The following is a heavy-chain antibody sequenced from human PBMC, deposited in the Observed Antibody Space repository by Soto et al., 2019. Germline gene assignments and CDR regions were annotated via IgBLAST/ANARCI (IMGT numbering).Heavy chain of an antibody. CDR1: GYTFTSYY. J-gene: IGHJ6*02. D-gene: IGHD6-6*01. CDR2: INPSGGST. V-gene: IGHV1-46*01. CDR3: ARDLAFNGKLVYYYGMDV. Sequence: QVQLVQSGAEVKKPGASVKVSCKASGYTFTSYYMHWVRQAPGQGLEWMGIINPSGGSTSYAQKFKGRVTMTRDTSTSTVYMELSSLRSEDTAVYYCARDLAFNGKLVYYYGMDVWGQGTTVTVSS.